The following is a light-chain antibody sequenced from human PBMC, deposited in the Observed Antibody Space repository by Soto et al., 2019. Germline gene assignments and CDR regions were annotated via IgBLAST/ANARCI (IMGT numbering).Light chain of an antibody. CDR3: SSYTLRNTLVL. CDR2: EVS. CDR1: SSDVGGYNF. J-gene: IGLJ3*02. Sequence: QSALTQPASVSGSPGQSITISCTGTSSDVGGYNFVSWYQQHPGKAPRLITYEVSSRPSGVSYSFSGSKSGNTSSLTISGLQAEDEADYYCSSYTLRNTLVLFGGGTKLTV. V-gene: IGLV2-14*01.